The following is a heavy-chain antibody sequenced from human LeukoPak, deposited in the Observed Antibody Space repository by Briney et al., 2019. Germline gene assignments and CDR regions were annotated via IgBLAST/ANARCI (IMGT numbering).Heavy chain of an antibody. CDR3: ARDPRNVGLAP. Sequence: PGGSLRLSCAASGFTFSSYWMHWVRQVPGKGLVWVSRINSDGSSTNYADVVKGRFTMSRDNVKNTLYLQMNSLRVEDTAVYYCARDPRNVGLAPWGQGTLVTVSS. J-gene: IGHJ5*02. CDR2: INSDGSST. D-gene: IGHD2-15*01. V-gene: IGHV3-74*01. CDR1: GFTFSSYW.